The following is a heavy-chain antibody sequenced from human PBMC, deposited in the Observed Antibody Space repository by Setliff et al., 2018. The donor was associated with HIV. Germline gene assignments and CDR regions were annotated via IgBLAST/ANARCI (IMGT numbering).Heavy chain of an antibody. CDR1: GYTMSNYG. J-gene: IGHJ5*02. V-gene: IGHV1-18*01. CDR2: ISAYNGDT. Sequence: ASVKVSCKASGYTMSNYGISWVRQAHGQGLEWMGWISAYNGDTNYAQKFQGRVSLTTDTSKNTAYMELRSLRSDDTAVYYCTRDEFYYGSGNYYKADYFDPWGQGTLVTVSS. D-gene: IGHD3-10*01. CDR3: TRDEFYYGSGNYYKADYFDP.